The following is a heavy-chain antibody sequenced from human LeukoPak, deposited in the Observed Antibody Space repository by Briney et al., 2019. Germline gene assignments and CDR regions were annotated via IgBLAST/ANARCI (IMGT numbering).Heavy chain of an antibody. D-gene: IGHD6-13*01. CDR1: GFTFSGSA. CDR2: IRSKANSYAT. J-gene: IGHJ4*02. V-gene: IGHV3-73*01. Sequence: PGGSLRLSCAASGFTFSGSAMHWVRQASGKGLEWVGRIRSKANSYATAYAASVKGRFTISRDDSKNTAYLQMNSLRAEDTAVYYCARVLVSRAPVYSSSWYVWGQGTLVTVSS. CDR3: ARVLVSRAPVYSSSWYV.